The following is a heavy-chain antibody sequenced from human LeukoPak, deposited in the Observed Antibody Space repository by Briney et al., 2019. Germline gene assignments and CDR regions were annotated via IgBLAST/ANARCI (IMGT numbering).Heavy chain of an antibody. D-gene: IGHD3-3*01. CDR1: GYTFTGYY. V-gene: IGHV1-2*02. CDR2: INPNSGGT. CDR3: ARGKYYDFWSGTENFDY. J-gene: IGHJ4*02. Sequence: ASVKVSCKASGYTFTGYYIHWVRQAPGQGLEWMGWINPNSGGTNYAQKFQGRVTMTRDTSISTAYMELSRLRSDDTAVYYCARGKYYDFWSGTENFDYWGQGTLVTVSS.